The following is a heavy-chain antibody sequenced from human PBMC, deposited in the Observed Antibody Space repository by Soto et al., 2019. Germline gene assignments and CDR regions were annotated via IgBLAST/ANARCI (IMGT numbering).Heavy chain of an antibody. CDR1: GGSISSSNYS. CDR3: ALRLVAPYSFAF. J-gene: IGHJ4*02. V-gene: IGHV4-39*01. D-gene: IGHD5-12*01. CDR2: IYYSGRA. Sequence: SETLSLTCTVSGGSISSSNYSWGWIRQPPGKGLEWIGTIYYSGRAYYYPSLKSRVTISVDTSKNQFSLKLNSVTAADTFVYYCALRLVAPYSFAFRGQGTPVT.